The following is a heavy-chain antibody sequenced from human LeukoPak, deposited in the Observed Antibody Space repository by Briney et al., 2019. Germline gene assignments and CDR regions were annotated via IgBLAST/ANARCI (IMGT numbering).Heavy chain of an antibody. D-gene: IGHD6-19*01. J-gene: IGHJ6*02. Sequence: SETLSLTCTVSGGSISSYYWSWIRQPPGKGLEWIGYIYYSGSTNYNPSLKSRVTISVDTSKNQFSLQLSSVTPEDTAVYYCTRQYSSGWSYYYGLDVWGQGTTVTVSS. CDR1: GGSISSYY. CDR3: TRQYSSGWSYYYGLDV. CDR2: IYYSGST. V-gene: IGHV4-59*08.